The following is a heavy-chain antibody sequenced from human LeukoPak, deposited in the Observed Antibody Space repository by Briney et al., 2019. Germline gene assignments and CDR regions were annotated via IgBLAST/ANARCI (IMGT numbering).Heavy chain of an antibody. CDR1: GFPFSIYG. J-gene: IGHJ4*02. D-gene: IGHD3-10*01. Sequence: GGSLRLSCAGSGFPFSIYGMNWVRQAPGKGLEWVSGVSPGGGPTYYADSVKGRFTISRDNAKNSLYLQMNSLRAEDTAVYYCAGEIWFGELLWDYWGQGTLVTVSS. CDR2: VSPGGGPT. V-gene: IGHV3-21*04. CDR3: AGEIWFGELLWDY.